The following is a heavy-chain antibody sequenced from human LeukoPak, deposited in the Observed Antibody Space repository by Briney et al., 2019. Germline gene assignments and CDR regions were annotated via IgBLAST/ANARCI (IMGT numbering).Heavy chain of an antibody. CDR2: IVVGSGNT. CDR3: AGTPWFGELTLDY. J-gene: IGHJ4*02. V-gene: IGHV1-58*02. Sequence: EASVKVSCKASGFTFTSSTIQWVRQARGQRLEWIGWIVVGSGNTNYAQKFQERVIITRDMSTTTVYKELSSLRSEDTAVYYCAGTPWFGELTLDYWGQGTLVTVSS. D-gene: IGHD3-10*01. CDR1: GFTFTSST.